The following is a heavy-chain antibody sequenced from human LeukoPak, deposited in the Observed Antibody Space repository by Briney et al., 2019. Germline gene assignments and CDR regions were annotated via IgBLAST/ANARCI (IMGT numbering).Heavy chain of an antibody. CDR3: AKRGKLFGAFDI. CDR1: GSTFSSYG. CDR2: IRYDGSNK. J-gene: IGHJ3*02. V-gene: IGHV3-30*02. D-gene: IGHD3-16*01. Sequence: GGSLRLSCAASGSTFSSYGMHWVRQAPGKGLERVAFIRYDGSNKYYADSVKGRFTISRDNSKNTLYLQMNSLRAEDTAVYYCAKRGKLFGAFDIWGQGTMVTVSS.